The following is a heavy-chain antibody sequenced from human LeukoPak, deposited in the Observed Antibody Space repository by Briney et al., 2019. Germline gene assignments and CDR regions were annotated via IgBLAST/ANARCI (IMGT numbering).Heavy chain of an antibody. J-gene: IGHJ5*02. CDR3: ARDPTYYYDSSGYRHGFDP. CDR2: IIPIFGTA. D-gene: IGHD3-22*01. CDR1: GGTFSSYA. V-gene: IGHV1-69*05. Sequence: SVKVSCKASGGTFSSYAISWVRQAPGQGLEWMGGIIPIFGTANYAQKFQGRVTITTDESTSTAYMELSSLRSEDTAVYYCARDPTYYYDSSGYRHGFDPWGQGTLVTVSS.